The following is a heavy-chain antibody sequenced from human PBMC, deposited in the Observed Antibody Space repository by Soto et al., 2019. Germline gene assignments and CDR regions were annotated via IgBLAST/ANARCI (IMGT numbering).Heavy chain of an antibody. J-gene: IGHJ3*02. CDR1: GGSFSGYY. Sequence: SETLSLTCAVYGGSFSGYYWSWIRQPPGKGLEWIGEINHSGSTNYNPSLKSRVTISVDTSKNQFSLKLSSVTAADTAVYYCARAGGSGSLSPSDAFDIWGQGTMVTVSS. CDR3: ARAGGSGSLSPSDAFDI. CDR2: INHSGST. V-gene: IGHV4-34*01. D-gene: IGHD3-10*01.